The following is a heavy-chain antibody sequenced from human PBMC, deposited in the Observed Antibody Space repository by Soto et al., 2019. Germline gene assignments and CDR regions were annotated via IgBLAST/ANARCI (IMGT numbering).Heavy chain of an antibody. V-gene: IGHV3-48*01. D-gene: IGHD2-2*01. CDR2: INSGSTSV. CDR3: AISTSPDAY. CDR1: GFTFNSYS. J-gene: IGHJ4*02. Sequence: EVQLVESGGGLVQPGGSLRLSCVASGFTFNSYSMNWVRQAPGKGLEWISYINSGSTSVFYADSVKGRFTISRDNAKNSLYLKMNSLRAEDTAVYYCAISTSPDAYWGKGPLATASP.